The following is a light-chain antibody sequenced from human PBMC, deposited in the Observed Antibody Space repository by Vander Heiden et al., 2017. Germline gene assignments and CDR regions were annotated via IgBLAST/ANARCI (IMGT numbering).Light chain of an antibody. Sequence: IRMTQSPSSFSASTGDRVTITCRASQGISSYLAWYQQKPGKAPKLLIYAASTLQSGVPSRFSGSGSGTDFTLTISCLQSEDFATYYCQQYYSYPPRTFGQGTKVEIK. CDR1: QGISSY. CDR2: AAS. CDR3: QQYYSYPPRT. J-gene: IGKJ1*01. V-gene: IGKV1-8*01.